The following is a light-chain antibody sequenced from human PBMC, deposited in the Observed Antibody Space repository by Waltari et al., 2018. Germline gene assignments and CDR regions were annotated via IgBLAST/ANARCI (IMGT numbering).Light chain of an antibody. J-gene: IGKJ4*01. CDR2: GAF. CDR3: LQYQAYPLT. Sequence: DIQMTQSPSSLSASVGDRVTITCRASQDITKYLAWFQQKPGRAPKSLIYGAFILQSGVSSNFSGSVSGTDFTLTITSLQPEDFGTYYCLQYQAYPLTVGGGTKVDIK. CDR1: QDITKY. V-gene: IGKV1-16*02.